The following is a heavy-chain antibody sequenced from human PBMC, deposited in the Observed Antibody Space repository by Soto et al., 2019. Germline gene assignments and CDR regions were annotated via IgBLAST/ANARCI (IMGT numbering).Heavy chain of an antibody. CDR2: IYYSGST. CDR3: ARDGEPAGWFDP. V-gene: IGHV4-59*01. D-gene: IGHD2-2*01. J-gene: IGHJ5*02. Sequence: SETLSLTCTVSGGSISSYYWSWIRQPPGKGLEWIGYIYYSGSTNYNPSLKSRVTISVDTSKNQFPLKLSSVTAADTAVYYCARDGEPAGWFDPWGQGTLVTVSS. CDR1: GGSISSYY.